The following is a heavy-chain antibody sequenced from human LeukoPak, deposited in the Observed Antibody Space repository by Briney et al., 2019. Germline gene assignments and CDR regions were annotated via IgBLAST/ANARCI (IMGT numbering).Heavy chain of an antibody. V-gene: IGHV3-48*01. CDR1: GFTFSNYN. D-gene: IGHD3-22*01. CDR2: ISGSNGKT. Sequence: PGGSLRLSCAASGFTFSNYNMNWVRQAPGKGLEWLSYISGSNGKTYYADSVKGRFTISWDNARNSLFLQINSLRVEDTGAYYCAQDDYDNRDYYVGWGQGTLVTVSS. J-gene: IGHJ4*02. CDR3: AQDDYDNRDYYVG.